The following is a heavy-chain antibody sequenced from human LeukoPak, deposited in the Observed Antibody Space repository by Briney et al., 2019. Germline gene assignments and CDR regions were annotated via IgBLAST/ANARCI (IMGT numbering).Heavy chain of an antibody. CDR3: ARVGFLYYFDY. CDR1: GFTFSSYW. CDR2: IKQDGSEK. Sequence: GGSLRLSCAASGFTFSSYWMSWVRQAPGKGLEWVANIKQDGSEKYYVDSVKGRFTISRDNAKNSLYLQMDSLRAEDTAVYYCARVGFLYYFDYWGQGTLVTVSS. J-gene: IGHJ4*02. V-gene: IGHV3-7*01.